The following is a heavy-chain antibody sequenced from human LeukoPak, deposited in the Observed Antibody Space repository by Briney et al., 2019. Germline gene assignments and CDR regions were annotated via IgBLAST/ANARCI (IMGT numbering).Heavy chain of an antibody. CDR1: GFTFSSYA. Sequence: PGGSLRLSCAASGFTFSSYAMSWVRQAPGKGLEWVSGISGNGVSTYYADSVKGRFTISRDNSKSTLDLQMNSLRAEDTAVYYCAKGRGYSNEGPGYWGQGTLVTVSS. V-gene: IGHV3-23*01. CDR2: ISGNGVST. CDR3: AKGRGYSNEGPGY. J-gene: IGHJ4*02. D-gene: IGHD4-11*01.